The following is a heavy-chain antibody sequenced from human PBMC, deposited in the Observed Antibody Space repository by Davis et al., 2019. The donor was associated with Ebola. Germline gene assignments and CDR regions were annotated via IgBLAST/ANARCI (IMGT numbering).Heavy chain of an antibody. CDR1: GFTFSSYA. D-gene: IGHD2-2*02. Sequence: GESLKISCAASGFTFSSYAMHWIRQAPGKGLEWVAVISYDGSNKYYADSVKGRFTISRDNSKNTLYLQMNSLRAEDTAVYYCARDGGDCSSTSCYTGLAFDIWGQGTMVTVSS. V-gene: IGHV3-30-3*01. CDR3: ARDGGDCSSTSCYTGLAFDI. J-gene: IGHJ3*02. CDR2: ISYDGSNK.